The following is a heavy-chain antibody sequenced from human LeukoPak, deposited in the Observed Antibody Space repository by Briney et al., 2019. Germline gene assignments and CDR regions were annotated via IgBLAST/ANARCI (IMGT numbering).Heavy chain of an antibody. CDR3: ARGLNLWPNNCFDP. CDR1: GGSISSGSYY. J-gene: IGHJ5*02. D-gene: IGHD3-10*01. Sequence: SETLSLTWTASGGSISSGSYYWSWIRQPAGKGLEWIRRIYTSGSNNYNPSLKSRVTISVATSKNQFSLKLRSVTAADAAVYYCARGLNLWPNNCFDPWGQGTLVTVSS. CDR2: IYTSGSN. V-gene: IGHV4-61*02.